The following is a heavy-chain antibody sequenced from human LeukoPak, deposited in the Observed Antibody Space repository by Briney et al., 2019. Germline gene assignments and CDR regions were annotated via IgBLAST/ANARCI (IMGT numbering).Heavy chain of an antibody. J-gene: IGHJ4*02. Sequence: ASVKVSCKVSGYTLTELSMHWVRQAPGKGLEWMGGFDPEDGETIYAQKFQGRVTMTEDTSTDTAYMELSSLRSEDTAVYYCARSSSSFYYFDYWGQGTLVTVSS. CDR2: FDPEDGET. D-gene: IGHD6-13*01. CDR3: ARSSSSFYYFDY. CDR1: GYTLTELS. V-gene: IGHV1-24*01.